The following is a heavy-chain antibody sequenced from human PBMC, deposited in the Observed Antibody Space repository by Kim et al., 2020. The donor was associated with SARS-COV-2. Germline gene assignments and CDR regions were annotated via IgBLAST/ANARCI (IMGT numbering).Heavy chain of an antibody. V-gene: IGHV5-51*01. Sequence: RYSPSFQGQVTISADKSISTAYLQWSSLKASDTAMYYCARQIAVAGTVDYWGQGTLVTVSS. D-gene: IGHD6-19*01. CDR3: ARQIAVAGTVDY. J-gene: IGHJ4*02.